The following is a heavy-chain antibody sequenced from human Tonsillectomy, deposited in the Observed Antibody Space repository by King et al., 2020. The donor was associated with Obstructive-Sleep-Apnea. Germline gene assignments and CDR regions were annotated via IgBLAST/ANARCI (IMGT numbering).Heavy chain of an antibody. J-gene: IGHJ4*02. CDR3: ARDLNWAFDY. CDR2: ISDISAVI. Sequence: VQLVQSGGGLVQPGGSLRLSCAASGFTFSRYSMNLVRQAPGKGSEWVLYISDISAVISYADSVKGRFTVSRDNAKNSLYLQMNSLRAEDTAEYYCARDLNWAFDYWGQGTLVTVSS. D-gene: IGHD3-16*01. CDR1: GFTFSRYS. V-gene: IGHV3-48*04.